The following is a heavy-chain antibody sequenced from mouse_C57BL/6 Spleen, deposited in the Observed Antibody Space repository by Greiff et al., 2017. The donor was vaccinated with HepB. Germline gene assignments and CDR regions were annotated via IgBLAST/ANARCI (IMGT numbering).Heavy chain of an antibody. V-gene: IGHV1-4*01. J-gene: IGHJ2*01. Sequence: VQLQQSGAELVKPGASVKMSCKASGYTFTSYTMHWVKQRPGQGLEWIGYINPSSGYTKYNQKFNDKATLTADISSSTAYMQLSSLTSEDSAVYYCARKSTRASYWGQGTTLTVAS. CDR3: ARKSTRASY. D-gene: IGHD3-1*01. CDR1: GYTFTSYT. CDR2: INPSSGYT.